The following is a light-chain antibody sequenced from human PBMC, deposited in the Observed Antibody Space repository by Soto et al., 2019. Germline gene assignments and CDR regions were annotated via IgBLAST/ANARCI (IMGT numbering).Light chain of an antibody. J-gene: IGLJ2*01. V-gene: IGLV3-21*04. Sequence: SYELPQPPSVSVAPGNTARITCGGNNIGSKSVHWYQQKPGQAPVLVIHYDSDRPSGIPERFSGSNFGNTATLTISRVEAGDEAGYYCQVWDSRSVVFGGGTKVTVL. CDR3: QVWDSRSVV. CDR1: NIGSKS. CDR2: YDS.